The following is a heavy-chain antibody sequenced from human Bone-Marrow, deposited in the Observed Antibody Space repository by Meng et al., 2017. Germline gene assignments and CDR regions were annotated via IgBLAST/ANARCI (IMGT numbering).Heavy chain of an antibody. J-gene: IGHJ4*02. V-gene: IGHV1-2*06. CDR2: INPRDVVT. CDR1: GYTFIGYY. D-gene: IGHD3-10*01. CDR3: ARGRLPVWVRGTQGDFDL. Sequence: ASVKVSCKAGGYTFIGYYIHWLRQAPGQGLEWLGRINPRDVVTDYNENFQGRIRLTSQKYVTTVSMELSGLLSDDTAVYFCARGRLPVWVRGTQGDFDLWGQGTLVTVSS.